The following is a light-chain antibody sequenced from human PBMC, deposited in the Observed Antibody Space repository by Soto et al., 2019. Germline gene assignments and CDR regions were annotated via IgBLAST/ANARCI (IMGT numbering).Light chain of an antibody. J-gene: IGKJ4*01. V-gene: IGKV3-20*01. CDR3: HQYDSSPLT. CDR2: GAS. CDR1: QSVSSSY. Sequence: EIVLTQSPGTLSLSPGERATLSCRASQSVSSSYLAWYQQKPGQAPRLLIYGASSRATGIPDRFSGSGSGTYVTLTISRLEPEEFAVYYCHQYDSSPLTFGGGTKVEIK.